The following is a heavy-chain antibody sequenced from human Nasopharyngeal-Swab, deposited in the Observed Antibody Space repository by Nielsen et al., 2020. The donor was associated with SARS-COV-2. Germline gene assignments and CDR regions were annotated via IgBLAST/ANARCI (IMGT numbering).Heavy chain of an antibody. CDR3: ARGGDAWGVEGLYALDV. D-gene: IGHD3-16*01. V-gene: IGHV4-39*01. CDR2: IYYSGAT. J-gene: IGHJ6*02. Sequence: SETLSLTCTVSGGSILSSTYYWGWIRQPPGKGLEWIGRIYYSGATYYNPPLKNRLTMSVDMSKNQFSLKLYSVTAADTAVYYCARGGDAWGVEGLYALDVWGQGTTVTVSS. CDR1: GGSILSSTYY.